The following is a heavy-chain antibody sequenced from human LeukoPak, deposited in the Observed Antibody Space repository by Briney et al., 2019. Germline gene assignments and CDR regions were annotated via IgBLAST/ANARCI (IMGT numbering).Heavy chain of an antibody. CDR2: ISSSSSYI. CDR3: ASLGYQLLIF. Sequence: PGGSLRLSCAASGFTFSSYSMNWVRQAPGKGLEWVSSISSSSSYIYYADSVKGRFTISRDNAKNSLYLQMNSLRAEDAAVYYCASLGYQLLIFWGQGTLVTVSS. J-gene: IGHJ4*02. V-gene: IGHV3-21*01. CDR1: GFTFSSYS. D-gene: IGHD2-2*01.